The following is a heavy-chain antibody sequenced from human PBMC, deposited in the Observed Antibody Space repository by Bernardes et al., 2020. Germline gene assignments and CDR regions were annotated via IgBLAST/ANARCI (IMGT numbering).Heavy chain of an antibody. J-gene: IGHJ4*02. CDR2: IYHSGKT. V-gene: IGHV4-59*12. CDR3: TRETPRGTFYFDN. CDR1: GGSIRNYY. D-gene: IGHD3-16*01. Sequence: SETLSLTCTVSGGSIRNYYWSWIRQSPGKGLEWIGYIYHSGKTKYNPFLKSRVNISVDTSENQFSLKLSSVTAADTAVYYCTRETPRGTFYFDNWGQGTLVTVSS.